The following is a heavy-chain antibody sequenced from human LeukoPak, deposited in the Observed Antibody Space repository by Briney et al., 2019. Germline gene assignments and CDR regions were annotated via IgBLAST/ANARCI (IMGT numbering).Heavy chain of an antibody. CDR2: IWYDGSNK. Sequence: GGSLRLSCAASGFTFSSYGMHWVRQAPGKGLEWVAVIWYDGSNKYYADSVKGRFTISRDNSKNTLYLQMNSLRAEDTAVYYCARATNDSSGWSSDAFDIWGQGRMVTVSS. CDR3: ARATNDSSGWSSDAFDI. D-gene: IGHD6-19*01. V-gene: IGHV3-33*01. CDR1: GFTFSSYG. J-gene: IGHJ3*02.